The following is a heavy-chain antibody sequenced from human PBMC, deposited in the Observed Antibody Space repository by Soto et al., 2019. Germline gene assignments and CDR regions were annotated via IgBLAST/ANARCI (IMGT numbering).Heavy chain of an antibody. V-gene: IGHV3-74*01. CDR2: INRDGSST. D-gene: IGHD5-12*01. CDR1: GFTFSSYW. CDR3: ARNVGHGYNSDL. J-gene: IGHJ4*02. Sequence: GGSLRLSCAASGFTFSSYWMYWVRQAPGKGLVWVSRINRDGSSTNYADSVKGRFTISRDNAKNTLYLQMNSLRAEDTAVYYCARNVGHGYNSDLWGQGTLVTVSS.